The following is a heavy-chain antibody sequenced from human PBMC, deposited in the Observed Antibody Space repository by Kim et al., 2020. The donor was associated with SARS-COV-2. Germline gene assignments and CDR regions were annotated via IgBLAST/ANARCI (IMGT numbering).Heavy chain of an antibody. J-gene: IGHJ4*02. CDR3: AREGIAVRLLGYCSGGSCLPFDS. CDR1: GFTFSSYG. D-gene: IGHD2-15*01. V-gene: IGHV3-33*01. Sequence: GGSLRLSCAASGFTFSSYGMHWVRQAPGKGLEWVAVIWYDGSNKYYADSVKGRFTISRDNSKNTLYLQMNSLRAEDTAVYYCAREGIAVRLLGYCSGGSCLPFDSGGQGTRVPVSS. CDR2: IWYDGSNK.